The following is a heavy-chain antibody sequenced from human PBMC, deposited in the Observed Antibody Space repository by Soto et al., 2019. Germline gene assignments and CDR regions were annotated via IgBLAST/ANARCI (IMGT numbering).Heavy chain of an antibody. CDR2: ISSSGSTI. Sequence: GGSLRLSCASSGFTFSDYYMSWIRQAPGKGLEWVSYISSSGSTIYYADSVKGRFTISRDNAKNSLYLQMNSLRAEDTAVYYCARGFEETYYDFWSGYYLDVWGKGTTVTVSS. CDR3: ARGFEETYYDFWSGYYLDV. V-gene: IGHV3-11*01. CDR1: GFTFSDYY. D-gene: IGHD3-3*01. J-gene: IGHJ6*03.